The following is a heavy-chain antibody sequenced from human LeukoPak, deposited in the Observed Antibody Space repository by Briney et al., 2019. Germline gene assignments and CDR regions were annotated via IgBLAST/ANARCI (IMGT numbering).Heavy chain of an antibody. Sequence: ASVKVSCKASGYTFSDHYMQWVRQAPGQGFEWLGWINPNSGDTSYARKFRGRVTMTRDMSLSTAYMELSRLTFDDTAVYYCARGALDPETVTNYFEYWAQGTLVTVSS. J-gene: IGHJ4*02. CDR1: GYTFSDHY. CDR3: ARGALDPETVTNYFEY. CDR2: INPNSGDT. V-gene: IGHV1-2*02. D-gene: IGHD4-17*01.